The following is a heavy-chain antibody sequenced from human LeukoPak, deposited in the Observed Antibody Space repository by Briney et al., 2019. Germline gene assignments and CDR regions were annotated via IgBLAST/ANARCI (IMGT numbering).Heavy chain of an antibody. Sequence: GSLRVSCAASGFTFSSYIMNWVRQAPGKGLEWVSAISGGCDGTYYADSVKGRFTISRDNSKNTLYLQMNSLRAEDTAVYYCAQPPPGNYHDYYGMDVWGQGTTVTVSS. CDR1: GFTFSSYI. CDR2: ISGGCDGT. V-gene: IGHV3-23*01. CDR3: AQPPPGNYHDYYGMDV. J-gene: IGHJ6*02.